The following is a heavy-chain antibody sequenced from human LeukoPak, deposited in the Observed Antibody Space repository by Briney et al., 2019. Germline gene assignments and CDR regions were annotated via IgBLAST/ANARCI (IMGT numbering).Heavy chain of an antibody. CDR3: ARETSTRSWYHLDY. J-gene: IGHJ4*02. CDR2: ICLDASCQ. D-gene: IGHD6-13*01. Sequence: GGSLRLSCAASGFTFSSCGMSWVRQAPGKGLEWVAVICLDASCQYYTDSVKGRFTISRDNSKNTMYLQMNSLRDEDTGVYYCARETSTRSWYHLDYWGRGTLVTVSS. CDR1: GFTFSSCG. V-gene: IGHV3-33*08.